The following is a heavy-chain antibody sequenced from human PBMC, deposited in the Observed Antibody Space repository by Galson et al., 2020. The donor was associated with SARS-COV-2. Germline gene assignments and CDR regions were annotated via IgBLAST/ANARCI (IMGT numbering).Heavy chain of an antibody. V-gene: IGHV3-11*01. CDR1: GFTFSDYY. CDR3: ARTPSDYGDYSDAFDI. CDR2: ISSSGSTI. J-gene: IGHJ3*02. Sequence: GGSLRLSCAASGFTFSDYYMSWIRQAPGKGLEWVSYISSSGSTIYYADSVKGRFTISRDNAKNSLYLQMNSLRAEDTAVYYCARTPSDYGDYSDAFDIWGQGTMVTVSS. D-gene: IGHD4-17*01.